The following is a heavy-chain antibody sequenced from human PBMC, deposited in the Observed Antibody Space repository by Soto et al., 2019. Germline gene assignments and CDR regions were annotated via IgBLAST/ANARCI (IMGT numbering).Heavy chain of an antibody. J-gene: IGHJ4*02. Sequence: EVQLVESGGGLVQPGESLTLSCAASGFTFSSYWMHWVRQAPGKGLVWVSRIKSDGSGTYYADSVKGRLTSSRDNAKSTLYLQMNSLSVEDTAVYFCARGDGDRYAGTGYLARHWGQGTLVTVSS. CDR3: ARGDGDRYAGTGYLARH. CDR2: IKSDGSGT. V-gene: IGHV3-74*01. D-gene: IGHD2-2*01. CDR1: GFTFSSYW.